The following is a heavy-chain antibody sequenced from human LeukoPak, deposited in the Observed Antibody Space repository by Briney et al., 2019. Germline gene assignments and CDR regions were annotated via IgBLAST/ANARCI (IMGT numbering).Heavy chain of an antibody. CDR1: GGTLSSYA. CDR2: IIPIFGTA. Sequence: SVKVSCKASGGTLSSYAISWVRQAPGQGLEWMGGIIPIFGTANYAQKFQGRVTITADESTSTAYMELSSLRSEDTAVYYCARASENDIVVVPAAIKGSYYYYGMDVWGQGTTVTVSS. D-gene: IGHD2-2*01. J-gene: IGHJ6*02. V-gene: IGHV1-69*13. CDR3: ARASENDIVVVPAAIKGSYYYYGMDV.